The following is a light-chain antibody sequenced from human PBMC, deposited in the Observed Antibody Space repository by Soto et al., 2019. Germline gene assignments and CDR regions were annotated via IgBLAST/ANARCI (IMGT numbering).Light chain of an antibody. CDR3: IAYTSSSTWV. V-gene: IGLV2-14*01. CDR2: EVS. Sequence: QSVLTQPASVSGSPGQSITISCTGTSSDVGGYNYVSWYQQHPGKAPKLMIYEVSNRPSGVSDRFSGSRSGNTASLTISGFQAEDESDYYCIAYTSSSTWVFGGGTKLTVL. CDR1: SSDVGGYNY. J-gene: IGLJ3*02.